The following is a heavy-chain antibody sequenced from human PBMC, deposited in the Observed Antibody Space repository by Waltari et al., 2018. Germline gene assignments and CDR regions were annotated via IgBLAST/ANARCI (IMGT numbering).Heavy chain of an antibody. CDR3: ARSRIHCSSTSCYTEYFQH. V-gene: IGHV1-3*01. Sequence: QVQLVQSGAEVKKPGASVKVSCKASGYTFTSYAMHWVRQAPGQRLEWMGWINAGNGNTKYSQKFQGRVTITRDTSASTAYMELSSLRSEDTAVYYCARSRIHCSSTSCYTEYFQHWGQGTLVTVSS. CDR1: GYTFTSYA. D-gene: IGHD2-2*02. CDR2: INAGNGNT. J-gene: IGHJ1*01.